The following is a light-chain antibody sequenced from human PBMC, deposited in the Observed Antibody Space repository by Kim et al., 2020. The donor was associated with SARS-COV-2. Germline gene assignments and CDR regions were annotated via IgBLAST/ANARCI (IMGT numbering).Light chain of an antibody. CDR2: EVS. Sequence: GQSVTISCTGTSSDVGGYNYVSWYQQHPGKAPKFMIYEVSKRPSGVPDRFSGSKSGNTASLTVSGLQAEDEADYYCSTYAGSSNVVFGGGTQLTVL. V-gene: IGLV2-8*01. CDR3: STYAGSSNVV. CDR1: SSDVGGYNY. J-gene: IGLJ2*01.